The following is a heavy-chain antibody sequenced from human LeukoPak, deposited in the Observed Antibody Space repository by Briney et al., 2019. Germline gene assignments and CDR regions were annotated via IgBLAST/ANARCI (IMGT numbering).Heavy chain of an antibody. CDR1: GGSFSRYY. CDR3: ARCGGWSPHYFDY. D-gene: IGHD6-19*01. CDR2: IYYSGSI. V-gene: IGHV4-30-4*01. Sequence: SETLSLTCAVYGGSFSRYYWSWIRQPPGKGLEWIGYIYYSGSIYYNPSLKSRVTISVDTSKNQFSLKLSSVTAADTAVYYCARCGGWSPHYFDYWGQGTLVTVSS. J-gene: IGHJ4*02.